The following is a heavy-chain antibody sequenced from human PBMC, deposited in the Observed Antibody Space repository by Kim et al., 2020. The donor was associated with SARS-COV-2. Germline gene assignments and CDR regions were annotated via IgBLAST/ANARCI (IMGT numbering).Heavy chain of an antibody. CDR3: ARGEYYDSSGYAYYYYGMDG. Sequence: SETLSLTCAVYGGSFSGYYWSWIRQPPGKGLEWIGEINHSGSTNYNPSLKSRVTISVDTSKNQFSLKLSSVTAADTAVYYCARGEYYDSSGYAYYYYGMDGWGQGTTVTVSS. V-gene: IGHV4-34*01. J-gene: IGHJ6*02. D-gene: IGHD3-22*01. CDR2: INHSGST. CDR1: GGSFSGYY.